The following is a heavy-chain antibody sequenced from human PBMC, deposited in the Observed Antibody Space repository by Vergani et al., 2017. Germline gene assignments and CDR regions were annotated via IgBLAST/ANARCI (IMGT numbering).Heavy chain of an antibody. J-gene: IGHJ4*02. CDR1: GFTFSSYG. V-gene: IGHV3-21*04. D-gene: IGHD2/OR15-2a*01. CDR2: ISSSSSYI. CDR3: AREERSNTSPFVGD. Sequence: VQLVESGGGVVQPGGSLRLSCAASGFTFSSYGMHWVRQAPGKGLEWVSSISSSSSYIYYADSVKGRFTISRDNAKNSLYLQMNSLKAEDRATYYCAREERSNTSPFVGDWGQGTLVTV.